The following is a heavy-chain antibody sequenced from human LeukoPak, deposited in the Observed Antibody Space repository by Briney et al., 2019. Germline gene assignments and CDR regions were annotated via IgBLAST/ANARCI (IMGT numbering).Heavy chain of an antibody. CDR3: AKGGIRYGYWFDH. D-gene: IGHD3-10*01. J-gene: IGHJ5*02. CDR2: ISSTGNSI. V-gene: IGHV3-11*01. Sequence: GGSLRLSCAATGFRFRGYYMSWIRQAPGKGLEWVSYISSTGNSIFYADSVKGRFTISRDHAKNSLSLQLNSLRAEDTAVYYCAKGGIRYGYWFDHWGQGTLVTVSS. CDR1: GFRFRGYY.